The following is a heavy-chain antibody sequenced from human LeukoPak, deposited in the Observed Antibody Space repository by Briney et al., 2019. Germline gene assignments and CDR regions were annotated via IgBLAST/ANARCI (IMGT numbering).Heavy chain of an antibody. CDR1: GYTFTSYD. D-gene: IGHD2-15*01. CDR3: ARGIYCSGGSCYHNWFDP. CDR2: MNPNSGNT. V-gene: IGHV1-8*03. J-gene: IGHJ5*02. Sequence: APVKVSCKASGYTFTSYDINWVRQATGQGLEWMGWMNPNSGNTGYAQKFQGRVTITRNTSISTAYMELSSLRSEDTAVYYCARGIYCSGGSCYHNWFDPWGQGTLVTVSS.